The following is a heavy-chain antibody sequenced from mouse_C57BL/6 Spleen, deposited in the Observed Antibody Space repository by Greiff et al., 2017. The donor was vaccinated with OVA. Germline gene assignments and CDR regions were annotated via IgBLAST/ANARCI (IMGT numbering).Heavy chain of an antibody. CDR2: IYPGSGST. D-gene: IGHD2-4*01. CDR3: ARRVYDYDPFFAY. J-gene: IGHJ3*01. V-gene: IGHV1-55*01. CDR1: GYTFTSYW. Sequence: QVQLQQPGAELVKPGASVKMSCKASGYTFTSYWITWVKQRPGQGLEWIGDIYPGSGSTNYNEKFKSKATLTVDTSSSTAYMQLSSLTSEDSAVYYCARRVYDYDPFFAYWGQGTLVTVSA.